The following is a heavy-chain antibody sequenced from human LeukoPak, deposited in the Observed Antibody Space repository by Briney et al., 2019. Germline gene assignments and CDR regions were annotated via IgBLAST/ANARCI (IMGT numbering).Heavy chain of an antibody. CDR1: GFSLSTRGMC. D-gene: IGHD1-26*01. CDR2: IDWDDDK. V-gene: IGHV2-70*11. CDR3: ARTTLVETTTYIDY. J-gene: IGHJ4*02. Sequence: SGPTLVNPTQTLTLTCTFSGFSLSTRGMCVSWIRQPPGKALERLARIDWDDDKYYNTSLKTRLTISKDTYKNQVVLTMTNMDPVDTATYYCARTTLVETTTYIDYWGQGTLVTVPS.